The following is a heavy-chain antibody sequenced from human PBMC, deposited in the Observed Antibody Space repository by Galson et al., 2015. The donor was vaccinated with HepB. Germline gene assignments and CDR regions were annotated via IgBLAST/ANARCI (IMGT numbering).Heavy chain of an antibody. CDR1: GYTFTNYI. CDR2: INAGKGNT. CDR3: AKEEPYYDILTGYSGGFDI. V-gene: IGHV1-3*01. Sequence: SVKVSCKASGYTFTNYIIHWVRQAPGQRLEWMGWINAGKGNTKYSQSFQGRLTITRDTSASAVYMEVSSLRSEDTAVYYCAKEEPYYDILTGYSGGFDIWGQGTMLTVSS. J-gene: IGHJ3*02. D-gene: IGHD3-9*01.